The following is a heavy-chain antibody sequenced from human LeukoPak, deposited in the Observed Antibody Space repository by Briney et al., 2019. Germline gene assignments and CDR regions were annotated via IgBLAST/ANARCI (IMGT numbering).Heavy chain of an antibody. D-gene: IGHD1-26*01. J-gene: IGHJ3*02. CDR1: GGSLRRSNYY. V-gene: IGHV4-39*01. Sequence: SETLSLTCTVSGGSLRRSNYYWGWIRQPPGKGLEWIGSNYYSGSTNYNPSLKSRVTISVDTSKNQFSLKLSSVTAEDTAMYYCARWEESDAFDIWGQGTVVTVSS. CDR3: ARWEESDAFDI. CDR2: NYYSGST.